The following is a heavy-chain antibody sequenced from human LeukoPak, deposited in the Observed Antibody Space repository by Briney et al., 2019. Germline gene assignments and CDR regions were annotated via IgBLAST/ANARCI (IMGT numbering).Heavy chain of an antibody. V-gene: IGHV4-61*01. D-gene: IGHD6-19*01. J-gene: IGHJ4*02. CDR3: ARHKGWYVDY. CDR2: IYYSGST. Sequence: SSETLSLTCTVSGDSISGSRYYWSWIRQPPGKGLEWIGYIYYSGSTNYNPSLKSRVTISVDTSKNQFSLKLSSVTAADTAVYYCARHKGWYVDYWGQGTLVTVSS. CDR1: GDSISGSRYY.